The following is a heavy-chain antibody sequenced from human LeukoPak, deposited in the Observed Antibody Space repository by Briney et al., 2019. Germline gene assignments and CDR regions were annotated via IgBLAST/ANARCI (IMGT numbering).Heavy chain of an antibody. D-gene: IGHD3-10*01. CDR1: GGSISSGDYY. CDR2: IYYSGST. Sequence: SETPSLTCTVSGGSISSGDYYWSWIRQPPGKGLEWIGYIYYSGSTYYNPSLKSRVTISVDTSKNQFSLKLSSVTAADTAVYYCARSYYYGSGSYNYYYYYGMDVWGQGTTVTVSS. J-gene: IGHJ6*02. V-gene: IGHV4-30-4*01. CDR3: ARSYYYGSGSYNYYYYYGMDV.